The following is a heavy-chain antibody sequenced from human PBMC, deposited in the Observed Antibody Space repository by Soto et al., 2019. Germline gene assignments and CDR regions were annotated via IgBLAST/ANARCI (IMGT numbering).Heavy chain of an antibody. V-gene: IGHV4-4*07. CDR3: ARDLMGGQQLALYFDY. CDR1: GGSISSYY. J-gene: IGHJ4*02. D-gene: IGHD6-13*01. Sequence: SETLSLTCTVSGGSISSYYWSWIRQPAGKGLEWIGRIYTSGSTSYNPSLKSRVTMSVDTSKNQFSLKLSPVTAADTAVYYCARDLMGGQQLALYFDYWGQGTLVTVSS. CDR2: IYTSGST.